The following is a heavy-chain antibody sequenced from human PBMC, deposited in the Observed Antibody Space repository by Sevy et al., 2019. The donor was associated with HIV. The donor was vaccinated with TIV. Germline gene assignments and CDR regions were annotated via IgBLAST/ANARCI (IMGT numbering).Heavy chain of an antibody. CDR3: ARARRPETNYFCMDV. J-gene: IGHJ6*03. CDR2: IYHSGTT. D-gene: IGHD3-3*01. V-gene: IGHV4-38-2*01. CDR1: GFSISNNFY. Sequence: SETLSLTCDVSGFSISNNFYWGWIRQPRGKGLEWIGVIYHSGTTHYSPSLNSRVTISVDMSNNQFALRLTSVTAADTAVYYCARARRPETNYFCMDVWGKGTTVTVSS.